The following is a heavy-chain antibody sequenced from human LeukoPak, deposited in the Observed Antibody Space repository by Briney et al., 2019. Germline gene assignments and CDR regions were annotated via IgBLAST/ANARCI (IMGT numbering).Heavy chain of an antibody. CDR2: MNPNSGNT. V-gene: IGHV1-8*01. CDR3: AAGTTGTTLADY. J-gene: IGHJ4*02. Sequence: ASVKVSCKASGYTFTSYDINWVRQATGQGLEWMGWMNPNSGNTGYAQKFQGRVTMTRNTSISTACMELSSLRSEDTAVYYCAAGTTGTTLADYWGQGTLVTVSS. CDR1: GYTFTSYD. D-gene: IGHD1-1*01.